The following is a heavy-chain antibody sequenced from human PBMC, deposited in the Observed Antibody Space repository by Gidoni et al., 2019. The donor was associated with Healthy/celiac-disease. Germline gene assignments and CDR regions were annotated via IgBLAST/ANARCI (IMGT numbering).Heavy chain of an antibody. V-gene: IGHV5-51*01. Sequence: EVQLVQSGAEVKKPGESLMISCKGSGYSFTSYWSGWVRHVPGKGLEWMGIIYPGDSDTRYSPSFQGQVTISADKSISTAYLQWSSLKASDTAMYYCARQARGYSYANDYWGQGTLVTVSS. J-gene: IGHJ4*02. CDR2: IYPGDSDT. CDR1: GYSFTSYW. CDR3: ARQARGYSYANDY. D-gene: IGHD5-18*01.